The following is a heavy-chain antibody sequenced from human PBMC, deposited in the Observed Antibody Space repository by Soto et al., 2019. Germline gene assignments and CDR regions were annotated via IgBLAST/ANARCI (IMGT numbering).Heavy chain of an antibody. J-gene: IGHJ6*02. V-gene: IGHV1-46*01. CDR2: INPSGGST. CDR3: ARDSDYYDSSGYPTRGMDV. Sequence: ASVKVSCKASGYTFTSYYMHWVRQAPGQGLEWMGIINPSGGSTSYAQKFQGRVTMTRDTSTSTVYMELSSLRSEDTAVYYCARDSDYYDSSGYPTRGMDVWGQGTTVTVSS. D-gene: IGHD3-22*01. CDR1: GYTFTSYY.